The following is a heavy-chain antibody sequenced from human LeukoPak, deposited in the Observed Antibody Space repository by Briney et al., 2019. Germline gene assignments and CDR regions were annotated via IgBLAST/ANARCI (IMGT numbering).Heavy chain of an antibody. D-gene: IGHD2-2*01. CDR3: ARFTGYCSGTSCYPNAFDI. CDR1: GGSFSGYY. J-gene: IGHJ3*02. CDR2: IYYSGST. V-gene: IGHV4-34*01. Sequence: SETLSLTCAVYGGSFSGYYWSWIRQPPGKGLEWIGSIYYSGSTYYNPSLKSRVTISVDTSKNQFSLKLSSVTAADTAVFYCARFTGYCSGTSCYPNAFDIWGQGTMVTVSS.